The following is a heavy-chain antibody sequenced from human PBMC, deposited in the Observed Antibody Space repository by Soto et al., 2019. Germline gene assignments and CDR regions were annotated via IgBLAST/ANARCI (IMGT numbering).Heavy chain of an antibody. CDR3: ARAGYCSGGSCYRGWFDP. CDR2: ISAYNGNT. D-gene: IGHD2-15*01. V-gene: IGHV1-18*01. Sequence: ASVKVSCKASGYTFTSYGISWVRQAPGQGLEWMGWISAYNGNTNYAQKLQGRVTMTRDTSTSTAYMELRSLRSEDTAVYYCARAGYCSGGSCYRGWFDPWGQGTLVTVSS. CDR1: GYTFTSYG. J-gene: IGHJ5*02.